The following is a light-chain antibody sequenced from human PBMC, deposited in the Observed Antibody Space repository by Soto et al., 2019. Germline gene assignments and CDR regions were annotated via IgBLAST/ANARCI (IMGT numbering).Light chain of an antibody. CDR1: SSHIGAPYD. J-gene: IGLJ1*01. CDR2: GNT. V-gene: IGLV1-40*01. Sequence: SVLTQPPPVSWAPGQGGTISRPGGSSHIGAPYDVHWYQQFPGTAPKLLIFGNTNRPSGVPDRFSASRSGTSASLAIAGLQAEDEAEYYCQSYDSSLSGHVFGTGTKVTVL. CDR3: QSYDSSLSGHV.